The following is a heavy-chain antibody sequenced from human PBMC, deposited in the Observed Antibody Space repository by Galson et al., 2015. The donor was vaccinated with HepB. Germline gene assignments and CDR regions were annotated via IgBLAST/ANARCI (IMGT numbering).Heavy chain of an antibody. V-gene: IGHV3-23*01. J-gene: IGHJ1*01. CDR3: VKAPTLVSFAEYFQY. CDR2: ISGSGSSI. CDR1: GSTFSEYA. Sequence: SLRLSCAASGSTFSEYALSWVRQAPGKGLEWISSISGSGSSIYYADSVKGRFTISRDNSKNTLYLQMRSLRAEDTATYYCVKAPTLVSFAEYFQYWGQGTLVIVSS. D-gene: IGHD4-23*01.